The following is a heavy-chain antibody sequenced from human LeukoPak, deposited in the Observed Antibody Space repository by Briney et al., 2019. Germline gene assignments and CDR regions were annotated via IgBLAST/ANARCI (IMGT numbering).Heavy chain of an antibody. V-gene: IGHV1-18*01. Sequence: ASVKVSCKASGYTFTSYGISWVRQAPGQGLEWMGWIRAYNGNTNSAQKLQGRGTMTTDTSTRRAYMELRSLRSDDTAVYYCARDEGWEPSRYWGQGTLVTVSS. CDR3: ARDEGWEPSRY. J-gene: IGHJ4*02. CDR2: IRAYNGNT. D-gene: IGHD1-26*01. CDR1: GYTFTSYG.